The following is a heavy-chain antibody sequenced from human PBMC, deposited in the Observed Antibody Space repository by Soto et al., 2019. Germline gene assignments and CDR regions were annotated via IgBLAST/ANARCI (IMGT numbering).Heavy chain of an antibody. D-gene: IGHD1-1*01. Sequence: GGSLRLSCAASGFTLTSYAMSWVRQAPGKGLEWVSSISGSGGSTYYADFVKGRFTISRDTSQNTLFLQMNSLRAEDTAVYFCAKDPLANPSSGGARFAPWGQGTLVTVSS. CDR3: AKDPLANPSSGGARFAP. CDR2: ISGSGGST. J-gene: IGHJ5*02. V-gene: IGHV3-23*01. CDR1: GFTLTSYA.